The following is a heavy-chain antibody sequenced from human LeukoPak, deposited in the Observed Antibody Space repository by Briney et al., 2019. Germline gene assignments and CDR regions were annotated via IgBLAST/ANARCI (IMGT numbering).Heavy chain of an antibody. CDR2: VTTSADTP. CDR3: AKALATLTTVWDL. J-gene: IGHJ5*02. CDR1: GFTLSNFA. Sequence: GGSLRLSCAASGFTLSNFAMSWVRQAPGKGLEWVSLVTTSADTPYYAGSVKGRFTISRDNSKNTLFLQMNGLRADGTAVYYCAKALATLTTVWDLWGQGTLVSVSS. D-gene: IGHD4-17*01. V-gene: IGHV3-23*01.